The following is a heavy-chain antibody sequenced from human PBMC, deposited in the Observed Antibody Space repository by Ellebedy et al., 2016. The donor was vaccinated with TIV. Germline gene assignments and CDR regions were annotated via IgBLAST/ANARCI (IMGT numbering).Heavy chain of an antibody. Sequence: SETLSLTCSVSGASISSDHWWNWVRQPPGKGLEWIGEIYHFGTTNNNPSLKSRVTMSVDKSKNQFSLSLSSVTAAETAIYSCAKYTGTGALDIWGQGTMVTVSS. CDR3: AKYTGTGALDI. D-gene: IGHD2-2*02. V-gene: IGHV4-4*02. CDR1: GASISSDHW. CDR2: IYHFGTT. J-gene: IGHJ3*02.